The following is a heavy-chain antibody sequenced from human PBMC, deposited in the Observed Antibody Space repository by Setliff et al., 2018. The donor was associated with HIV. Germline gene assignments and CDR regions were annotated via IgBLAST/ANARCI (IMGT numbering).Heavy chain of an antibody. CDR3: AKPTTVVTSYYFDS. J-gene: IGHJ4*02. CDR2: IWYDGSNK. CDR1: GFTFGKHW. D-gene: IGHD4-17*01. V-gene: IGHV3-30*02. Sequence: GESLKISCETSGFTFGKHWMNWVRQAPGKGLEWVAVIWYDGSNKYYADSVKGRFTISRDNSKNTLYLQMNSLTTEDTAVYYCAKPTTVVTSYYFDSWGQGTQVTVSS.